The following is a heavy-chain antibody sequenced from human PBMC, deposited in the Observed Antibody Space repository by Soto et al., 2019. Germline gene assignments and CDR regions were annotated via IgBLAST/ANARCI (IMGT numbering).Heavy chain of an antibody. D-gene: IGHD3-3*01. CDR1: GGSVSSGSYY. J-gene: IGHJ4*02. Sequence: PSETLSLTCTVSGGSVSSGSYYWSWIRQPPGKGLEWIGYIYYSGSTNYNPSLKSRVTISVDTSKNQFSLKLSSVTAADTAVYYCARFTYYDFWSGYYWYFDYWGQGTLVNVSS. CDR3: ARFTYYDFWSGYYWYFDY. CDR2: IYYSGST. V-gene: IGHV4-61*01.